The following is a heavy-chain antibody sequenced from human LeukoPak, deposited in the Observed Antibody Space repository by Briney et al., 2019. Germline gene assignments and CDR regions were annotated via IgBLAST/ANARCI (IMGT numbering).Heavy chain of an antibody. J-gene: IGHJ4*02. Sequence: GASVKVSCKASGYTFSVYYIHWLRQAPGQGLEWLGWINPNNGGTLYSQKFQGGVTMSRDTSISAVYMELNRLTTDDTAVYFCARGHGYWGQGTLVTVSS. CDR1: GYTFSVYY. CDR3: ARGHGY. V-gene: IGHV1-2*02. CDR2: INPNNGGT.